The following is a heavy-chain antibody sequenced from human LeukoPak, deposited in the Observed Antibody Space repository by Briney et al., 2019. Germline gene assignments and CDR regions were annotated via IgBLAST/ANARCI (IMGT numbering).Heavy chain of an antibody. D-gene: IGHD6-13*01. J-gene: IGHJ4*02. Sequence: SETLSLTCTVSGVSISSSNSYWGWIRQPPGKGLEWIGSIYYSGSTYYNPSLKSRVTISVDTSKNQFSLKLSSVTAADTAVYYCARLHSSSWYLLDYWGQGTLVTVSS. CDR2: IYYSGST. V-gene: IGHV4-39*01. CDR1: GVSISSSNSY. CDR3: ARLHSSSWYLLDY.